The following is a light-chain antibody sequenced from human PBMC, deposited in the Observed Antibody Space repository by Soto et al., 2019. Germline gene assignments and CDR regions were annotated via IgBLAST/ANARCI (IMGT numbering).Light chain of an antibody. CDR3: MQAQQTPCT. Sequence: IEMTQSPLSLPVSAGEPASISCRSSQSLLHSNGYNYLDWYMQKPGQSPQLLIHVGSIRASGVPDRISGSGSGTDFTLKISRVEAEDVGVYYCMQAQQTPCTFGQGTKVEIK. J-gene: IGKJ1*01. CDR2: VGS. CDR1: QSLLHSNGYNY. V-gene: IGKV2-28*01.